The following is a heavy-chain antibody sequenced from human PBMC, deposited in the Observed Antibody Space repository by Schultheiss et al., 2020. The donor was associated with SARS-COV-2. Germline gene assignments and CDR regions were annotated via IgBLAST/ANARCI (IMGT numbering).Heavy chain of an antibody. J-gene: IGHJ6*02. CDR2: IYSGGGT. D-gene: IGHD3-16*01. Sequence: GESLKISCAASGFTFSSYWMHWVRQAPGKGLEWVSVIYSGGGTYYADSVKGRFTISRDNSKNTLFLQMNSLRAEDTAVYYCARTPGIGENYYYYYYGMDVWGQGTTVTVSS. CDR3: ARTPGIGENYYYYYYGMDV. V-gene: IGHV3-53*01. CDR1: GFTFSSYW.